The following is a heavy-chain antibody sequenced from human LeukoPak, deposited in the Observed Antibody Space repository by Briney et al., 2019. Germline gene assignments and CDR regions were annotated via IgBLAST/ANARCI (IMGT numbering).Heavy chain of an antibody. CDR1: GFTFSSYA. V-gene: IGHV3-48*04. D-gene: IGHD6-13*01. CDR2: ISSSGSTI. CDR3: ARALAAAGTFWFDP. Sequence: PGGSLRLSCAASGFTFSSYAMSWVRQAPGKGLEWVSYISSSGSTIYYADSVKGRFTISRDNAKNSLYLQMNSLRAEDTAVYYCARALAAAGTFWFDPWGQGTLVTVSS. J-gene: IGHJ5*02.